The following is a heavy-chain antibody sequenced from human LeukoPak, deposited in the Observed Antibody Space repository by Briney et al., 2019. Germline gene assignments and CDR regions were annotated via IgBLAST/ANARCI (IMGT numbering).Heavy chain of an antibody. J-gene: IGHJ5*02. CDR3: ASTVFGVTYNWLDP. CDR2: FHTSEGT. V-gene: IGHV4-61*02. CDR1: GASVNTGTYF. Sequence: SETLSLTCAVSGASVNTGTYFWPWVRQPAGKALEWIGRFHTSEGTHYNPSLESRVTISVDTSKNHFSLEMTSVTAADTAVYYCASTVFGVTYNWLDPWGQGTLDTVSS. D-gene: IGHD3-3*01.